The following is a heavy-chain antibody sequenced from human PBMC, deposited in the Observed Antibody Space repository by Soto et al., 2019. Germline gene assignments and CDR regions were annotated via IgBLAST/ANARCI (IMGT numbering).Heavy chain of an antibody. CDR2: IYYSGST. CDR1: GVSISRYY. CDR3: ARGYSSSWYFWFDP. V-gene: IGHV4-59*01. D-gene: IGHD6-13*01. J-gene: IGHJ5*02. Sequence: SETRSLTGTVSGVSISRYYWSWIRQPPGKGLEWIGYIYYSGSTNYNPSLKSRVTISVDTSKNQFSLKLSSVTAADTAVYYCARGYSSSWYFWFDPWGQGTLVTVSS.